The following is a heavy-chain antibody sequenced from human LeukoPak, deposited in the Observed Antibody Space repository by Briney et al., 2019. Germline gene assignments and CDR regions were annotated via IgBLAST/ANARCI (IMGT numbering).Heavy chain of an antibody. CDR3: ARHGTTSFDY. J-gene: IGHJ4*02. CDR1: GGSFSGYY. Sequence: PSETLSLTCAVYGGSFSGYYWSWIRQPPGKGLEWIGEINHSGSTNYNPSLKSRVTISVDTSKNQFSLKLSSVTAADTAVYYCARHGTTSFDYWGQGTLVTVSS. CDR2: INHSGST. D-gene: IGHD4-17*01. V-gene: IGHV4-34*01.